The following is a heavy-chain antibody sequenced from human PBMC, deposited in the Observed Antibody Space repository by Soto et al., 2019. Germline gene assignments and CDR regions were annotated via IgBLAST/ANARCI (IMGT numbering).Heavy chain of an antibody. Sequence: GRSLIPSCAASGIFLRAFKLNEVSPSPWWGLEGLSSISGTSSLTHYEDSIDGRFTISRDNPNNVLLLQMDNLGPEDTAVYYCARDNLAFQGAFDLWGQGTLVTVSS. CDR3: ARDNLAFQGAFDL. CDR1: GIFLRAFK. J-gene: IGHJ4*02. CDR2: ISGTSSLT. V-gene: IGHV3-21*01. D-gene: IGHD3-16*01.